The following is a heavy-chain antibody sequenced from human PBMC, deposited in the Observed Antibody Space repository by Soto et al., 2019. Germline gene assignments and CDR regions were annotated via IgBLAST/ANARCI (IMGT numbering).Heavy chain of an antibody. Sequence: QVQLVQSGAEVKKPGSSVKVSCKASGGTFSSYAISWVRQAPGQGLEWMGGIIPIFGTADYAQKFQGRVTITAGDFTGKALRGVSSLRFEDTAVYYCARHLGGNHYYYGMDVWGQGTTVTVSS. D-gene: IGHD3-16*01. CDR3: ARHLGGNHYYYGMDV. V-gene: IGHV1-69*12. J-gene: IGHJ6*02. CDR1: GGTFSSYA. CDR2: IIPIFGTA.